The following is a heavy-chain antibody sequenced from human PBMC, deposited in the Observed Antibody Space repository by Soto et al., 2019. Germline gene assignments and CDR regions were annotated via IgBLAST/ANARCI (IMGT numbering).Heavy chain of an antibody. CDR2: IIPIFGTA. CDR3: ARDKAYGDYFLYYYGMDV. D-gene: IGHD4-17*01. CDR1: GGTFSSYA. V-gene: IGHV1-69*06. J-gene: IGHJ6*02. Sequence: SVKVSCKASGGTFSSYAISWVRQAPGQGLEWMGGIIPIFGTANYAQKFQGRVTITADKSTSTAYMELSSLRSEDTAVYYCARDKAYGDYFLYYYGMDVWGQGTTVTVS.